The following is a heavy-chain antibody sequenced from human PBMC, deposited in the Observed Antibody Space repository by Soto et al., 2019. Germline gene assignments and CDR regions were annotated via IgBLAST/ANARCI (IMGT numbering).Heavy chain of an antibody. CDR3: ARDRVPPRTFYSSSRYGNYYGMDV. J-gene: IGHJ6*02. CDR2: IIPIFGTA. V-gene: IGHV1-69*13. CDR1: GGTFSSYA. D-gene: IGHD6-13*01. Sequence: SVKVSCKASGGTFSSYAISWVRQAPGQGLEWMGGIIPIFGTANYAQKFQGRVTITADESTSTAYMELSSLGSEDTAVYYCARDRVPPRTFYSSSRYGNYYGMDVWGQGTTVTVSS.